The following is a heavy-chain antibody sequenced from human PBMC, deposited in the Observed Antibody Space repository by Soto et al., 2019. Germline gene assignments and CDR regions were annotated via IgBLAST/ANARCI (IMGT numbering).Heavy chain of an antibody. J-gene: IGHJ5*02. CDR2: INPSGGST. V-gene: IGHV1-46*01. CDR3: ALLIIVFGTPFDP. CDR1: GYTFTSYY. D-gene: IGHD3-22*01. Sequence: ASVKVSWKASGYTFTSYYMHWVRQAPGQGLEWMGIINPSGGSTSYAQKFQGRVTMTRDTSTSTVYMELSSLRSEDTAVYYCALLIIVFGTPFDPWGQGTLVTVSS.